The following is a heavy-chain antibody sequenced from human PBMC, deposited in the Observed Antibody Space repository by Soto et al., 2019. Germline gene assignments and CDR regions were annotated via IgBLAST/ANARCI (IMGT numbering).Heavy chain of an antibody. CDR3: ARWVGASNWFDP. J-gene: IGHJ5*02. Sequence: QVQLVQSGAEVKEPGASVKVSCKASGYTFTGYHIHWVRQAPGQGLEWMGWINTNSGGTNYAQKFQGWVTMTRDTSINTDYVELSRLRSDDTAVYYCARWVGASNWFDPWGQGTLVTVSS. CDR2: INTNSGGT. CDR1: GYTFTGYH. V-gene: IGHV1-2*04. D-gene: IGHD1-26*01.